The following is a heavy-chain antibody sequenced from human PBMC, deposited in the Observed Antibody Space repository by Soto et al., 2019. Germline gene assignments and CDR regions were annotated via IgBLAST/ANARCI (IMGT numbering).Heavy chain of an antibody. D-gene: IGHD3-10*01. Sequence: SETLSLTCTVSGGSISSYYWSWIRQPPGKGLEWIGYIYYSGSTNYNPSLKSRVTISVDTSKNQFSLKLSSVTAADTAVYYCARYLDGSASYYPGYHYYYYYMDVWGKGTTVTVSS. V-gene: IGHV4-59*01. CDR1: GGSISSYY. CDR3: ARYLDGSASYYPGYHYYYYYMDV. CDR2: IYYSGST. J-gene: IGHJ6*03.